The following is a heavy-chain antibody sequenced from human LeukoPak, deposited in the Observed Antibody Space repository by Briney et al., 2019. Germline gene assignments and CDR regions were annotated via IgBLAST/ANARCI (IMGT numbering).Heavy chain of an antibody. J-gene: IGHJ4*02. V-gene: IGHV3-23*01. D-gene: IGHD3-22*01. CDR1: GFTFSSYA. CDR3: ARAPFYDSSSYSFDY. CDR2: ISGSGGST. Sequence: GGSLRLSCAASGFTFSSYAMSWVRQAPGKGLEWVSGISGSGGSTYYADSVKGRFTISRDNSKNTLFLRMSSLRVEDTAMYYCARAPFYDSSSYSFDYWGQGTLVTVSS.